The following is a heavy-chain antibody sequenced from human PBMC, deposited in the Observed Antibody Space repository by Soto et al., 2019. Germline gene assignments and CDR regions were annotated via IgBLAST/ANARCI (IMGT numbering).Heavy chain of an antibody. CDR1: GFSLSTSGVG. CDR3: AHRPYCSGGSCYSVWFDP. J-gene: IGHJ5*02. D-gene: IGHD2-15*01. CDR2: IYWDDDK. Sequence: SGPTLVKPTQTLTLTCTFSGFSLSTSGVGVGWIRQPPGKALEWLALIYWDDDKRYSPSLKSRLTITKDTSKNQVVLTMTNMDPVDTATYYCAHRPYCSGGSCYSVWFDPWGQGTLVTVSS. V-gene: IGHV2-5*02.